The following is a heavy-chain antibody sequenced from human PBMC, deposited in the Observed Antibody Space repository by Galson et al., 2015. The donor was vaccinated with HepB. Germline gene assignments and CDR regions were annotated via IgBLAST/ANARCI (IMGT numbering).Heavy chain of an antibody. V-gene: IGHV3-48*02. D-gene: IGHD2-2*01. J-gene: IGHJ4*02. CDR1: GFIFSSYS. Sequence: SLRLSCAASGFIFSSYSMNWVRQAPGKGLEWVSYIGSTSTAIYYADSVKGRFTISRDNAKKSLYLQMNSLRDEDTAIYYCAGGWGYCSSTSCKPRGNFDCWGQGTLVTVSS. CDR2: IGSTSTAI. CDR3: AGGWGYCSSTSCKPRGNFDC.